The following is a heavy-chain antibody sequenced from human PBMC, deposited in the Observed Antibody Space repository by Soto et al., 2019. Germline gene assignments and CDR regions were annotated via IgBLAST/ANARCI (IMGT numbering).Heavy chain of an antibody. V-gene: IGHV3-30-3*01. D-gene: IGHD1-26*01. CDR2: ISYDGSNK. CDR1: GFTFSSYA. Sequence: QVQLVESGGGVVQPGRSLRLSCAASGFTFSSYAMHWVRQAPGKGLEWVAVISYDGSNKYYADSVKGRFTISRDNSKNTLYLQMNSLRAEDTAVYYCAREGTELCMDVWGQGTTVTVSS. CDR3: AREGTELCMDV. J-gene: IGHJ6*02.